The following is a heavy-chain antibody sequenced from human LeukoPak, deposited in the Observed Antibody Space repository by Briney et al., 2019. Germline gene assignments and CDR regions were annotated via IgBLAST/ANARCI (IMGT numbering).Heavy chain of an antibody. CDR3: ARDRGYYDSSGYYS. CDR1: GGSFSGYY. J-gene: IGHJ5*02. V-gene: IGHV4-34*01. CDR2: INHSGTT. D-gene: IGHD3-22*01. Sequence: TSETLSLTCAVHGGSFSGYYWTWIRQPPGRGLEWIGEINHSGTTNYNPSLKSRVSISVDTSKNQFSLKLSSVTAADTAVYYCARDRGYYDSSGYYSWGQGTLVTVSS.